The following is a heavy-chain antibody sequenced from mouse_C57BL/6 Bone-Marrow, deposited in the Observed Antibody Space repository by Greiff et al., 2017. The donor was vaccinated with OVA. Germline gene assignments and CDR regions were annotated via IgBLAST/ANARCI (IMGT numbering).Heavy chain of an antibody. CDR3: AREEGCGNPFAC. J-gene: IGHJ3*01. Sequence: EVKVEESGGGLVKPGGSLTLSCAASGFTFSSYAMSWVRQTPEKRLEWVATISDGGIYTYYPDNVKGRFTISRDNAKNNLYLQMSQLKSEDTAMYYCAREEGCGNPFACWGQRTLVTVS. CDR2: ISDGGIYT. V-gene: IGHV5-4*01. CDR1: GFTFSSYA. D-gene: IGHD2-1*01.